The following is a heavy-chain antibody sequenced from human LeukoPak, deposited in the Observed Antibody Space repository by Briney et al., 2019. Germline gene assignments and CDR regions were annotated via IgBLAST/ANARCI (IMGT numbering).Heavy chain of an antibody. CDR1: GFTFSRYE. CDR3: AKDLGYSDY. V-gene: IGHV3-23*01. CDR2: ISGSGDIT. J-gene: IGHJ4*02. Sequence: GGSLRLSCAASGFTFSRYEMNWVRQAPGKGLEWVSTISGSGDITYYADSVKGRFTISRDNSKNTLYLQMNSLRAEDTALYYCAKDLGYSDYWGQGTLVTVSS.